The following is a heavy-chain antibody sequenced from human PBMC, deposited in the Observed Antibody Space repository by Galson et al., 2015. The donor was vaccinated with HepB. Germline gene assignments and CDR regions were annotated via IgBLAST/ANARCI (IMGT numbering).Heavy chain of an antibody. D-gene: IGHD6-13*01. CDR1: GGTLSNFG. CDR2: IISIFPTT. CDR3: ARDVPGMTAANSLWFDP. V-gene: IGHV1-69*13. Sequence: SVKASCKASGGTLSNFGISWVRQAPGQGLEWMGGIISIFPTTNYAQKFQARLTITADESTNTAYMELSSLRSEDTAVYYCARDVPGMTAANSLWFDPWGQGTLVTVSS. J-gene: IGHJ5*02.